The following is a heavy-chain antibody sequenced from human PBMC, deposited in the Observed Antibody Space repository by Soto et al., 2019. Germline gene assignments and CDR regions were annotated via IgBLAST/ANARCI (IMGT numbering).Heavy chain of an antibody. CDR1: GFTFSSYT. CDR3: ARELHPFDILTGYRYFDY. Sequence: GGSLRLSCAASGFTFSSYTMTWVRQAPGKGLEWVSLITENGGTTYNTDSVKGRFTISRDNSKNTLYLQMNSLRAEDTAVYYCARELHPFDILTGYRYFDYWGQGTLVTAPQ. CDR2: ITENGGTT. V-gene: IGHV3-23*01. D-gene: IGHD3-9*01. J-gene: IGHJ4*02.